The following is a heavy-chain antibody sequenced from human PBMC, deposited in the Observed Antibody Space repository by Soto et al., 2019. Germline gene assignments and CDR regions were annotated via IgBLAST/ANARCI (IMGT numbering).Heavy chain of an antibody. J-gene: IGHJ4*02. V-gene: IGHV1-18*01. CDR1: GYTFTSYG. CDR2: ISAYNGNT. D-gene: IGHD2-2*01. CDR3: AREDDIVVLPATIGLDY. Sequence: ASVKVSCKASGYTFTSYGISWVRQAPGQGLEWMGWISAYNGNTNYAQKLQGRGTMTTDTSTSTAYMELRSLRSDDTAVYYCAREDDIVVLPATIGLDYWGQGTLVTVSS.